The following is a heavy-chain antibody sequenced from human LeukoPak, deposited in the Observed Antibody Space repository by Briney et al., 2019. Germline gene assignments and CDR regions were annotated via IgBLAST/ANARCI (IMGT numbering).Heavy chain of an antibody. CDR1: GGTFSSYA. D-gene: IGHD5-24*01. V-gene: IGHV1-69*06. J-gene: IGHJ6*03. Sequence: ASVKVSCKASGGTFSSYAISWVRQAPGQGLEWMGGIIPIFGTANYAQKFQGRVTITADKSTSTAYMELSSLRSEDTAVYYCARDLSLRDGYNSHRIMDVWGKGTTVTVSS. CDR3: ARDLSLRDGYNSHRIMDV. CDR2: IIPIFGTA.